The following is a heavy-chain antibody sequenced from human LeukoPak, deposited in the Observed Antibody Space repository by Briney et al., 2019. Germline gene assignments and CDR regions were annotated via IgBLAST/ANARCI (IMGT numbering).Heavy chain of an antibody. CDR2: IYTSGST. D-gene: IGHD3-10*01. J-gene: IGHJ4*02. CDR1: GGSISSYY. V-gene: IGHV4-4*09. Sequence: SETLSLTCTVSGGSISSYYWSWIRQPPGKGLEWIGYIYTSGSTNYNPSLKSRITISVDTSKNQFSLKLSSVTAADTAVYYCARGVYYGSGNFDYWGQGTLVTVSS. CDR3: ARGVYYGSGNFDY.